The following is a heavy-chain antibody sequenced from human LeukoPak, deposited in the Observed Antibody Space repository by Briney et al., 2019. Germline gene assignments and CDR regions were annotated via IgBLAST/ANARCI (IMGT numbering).Heavy chain of an antibody. J-gene: IGHJ4*02. CDR3: ARDLLMRDSSGYYSVSYYFGY. CDR1: GYTFTDYF. V-gene: IGHV1-2*02. Sequence: ASVKVSCKASGYTFTDYFIHWVRQAPGQGLEWMGWINPNSGGTNYAQNFQGRVTMTRDTSISTAYMELSRLRSDDTAVYYCARDLLMRDSSGYYSVSYYFGYWGQGTLVTVSS. CDR2: INPNSGGT. D-gene: IGHD3-22*01.